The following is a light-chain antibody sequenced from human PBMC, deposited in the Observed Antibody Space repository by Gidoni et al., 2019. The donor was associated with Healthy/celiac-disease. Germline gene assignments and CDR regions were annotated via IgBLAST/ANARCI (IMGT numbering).Light chain of an antibody. CDR2: GAS. Sequence: EIVLTQSPGTLSLSPGERATLSCRASQSVSSSYLAWYQQKPGQAPRLRIYGASSRATGIPYRFSGSGSGTDFTLTISRLEPEDFAVYYCQQYGSSPKTFGQGAKLEIK. CDR1: QSVSSSY. V-gene: IGKV3-20*01. J-gene: IGKJ2*01. CDR3: QQYGSSPKT.